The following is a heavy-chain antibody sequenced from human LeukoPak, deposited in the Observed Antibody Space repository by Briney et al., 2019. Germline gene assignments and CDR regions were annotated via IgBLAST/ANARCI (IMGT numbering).Heavy chain of an antibody. CDR3: ARDDGDDIVATPHPPDY. V-gene: IGHV3-66*01. CDR1: GFSVSSNY. D-gene: IGHD5-12*01. CDR2: IYSGGST. J-gene: IGHJ4*02. Sequence: SGGSLRLSCAASGFSVSSNYMSWVRQAPGKVLEWVSLIYSGGSTYYADSVKGRFTISRDNAKNSLYLQMNSLRAEDTAVYYCARDDGDDIVATPHPPDYWGQGTLVTVSS.